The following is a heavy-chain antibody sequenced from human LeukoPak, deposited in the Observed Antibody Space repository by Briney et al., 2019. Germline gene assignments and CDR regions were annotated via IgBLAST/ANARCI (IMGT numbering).Heavy chain of an antibody. J-gene: IGHJ4*02. Sequence: GGSLRLSCSASGFTFSNYPVHWVRQAPGKGLEYVSSITSNGGTTFYADSVKGRFTISRDNSKNTLYLQMSSLRPEDTAGYYCAYSTSWYLDYWGQGALVTVSS. V-gene: IGHV3-64D*09. D-gene: IGHD6-13*01. CDR2: ITSNGGTT. CDR3: AYSTSWYLDY. CDR1: GFTFSNYP.